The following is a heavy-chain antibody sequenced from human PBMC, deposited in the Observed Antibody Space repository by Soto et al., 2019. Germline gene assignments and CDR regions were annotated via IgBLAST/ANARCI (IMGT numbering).Heavy chain of an antibody. V-gene: IGHV3-30-3*01. Sequence: QVQLVESGGGVVQPGRSLRLSCAASGFTFSSYAMHWVRQAPGKGLEWVAVISYDGSNKYYADSVKGRFTISRDNSKNTLYLQMNSLRAEDTAVYYCARDGRYDSSGYYHPYYFDYWGQGTLVTVSS. D-gene: IGHD3-22*01. CDR2: ISYDGSNK. CDR3: ARDGRYDSSGYYHPYYFDY. CDR1: GFTFSSYA. J-gene: IGHJ4*02.